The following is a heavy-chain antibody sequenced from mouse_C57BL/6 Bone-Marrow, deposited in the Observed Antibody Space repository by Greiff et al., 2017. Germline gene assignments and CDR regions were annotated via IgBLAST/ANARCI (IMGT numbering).Heavy chain of an antibody. CDR2: IDPSDSYT. CDR3: ERGITTVVDPRFDY. V-gene: IGHV1-50*01. J-gene: IGHJ2*01. Sequence: VQLQQPGAELVKPGASVKLSCKASGYTFTSYWMQWVKQRPGQGLEWIGEIDPSDSYTNYNQKFKGKATLTVDTSSSTAYMPLSSLASEDSAVYYCERGITTVVDPRFDYWGQGTTLTVSA. D-gene: IGHD1-1*01. CDR1: GYTFTSYW.